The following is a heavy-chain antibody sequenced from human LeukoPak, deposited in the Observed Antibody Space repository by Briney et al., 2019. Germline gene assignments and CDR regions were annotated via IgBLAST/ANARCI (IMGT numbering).Heavy chain of an antibody. Sequence: GGSLRLSCAASGFTFSSYWMSWVRQAPGKGLEWVANIKQDGSEKYYVDSVKGRFTISRDNAKNSLYLQMNSLRAEDTAVYYCARDQVDIVVVPAAASSYYFDYWGQGTLVTVSS. CDR3: ARDQVDIVVVPAAASSYYFDY. V-gene: IGHV3-7*01. CDR1: GFTFSSYW. J-gene: IGHJ4*02. D-gene: IGHD2-2*01. CDR2: IKQDGSEK.